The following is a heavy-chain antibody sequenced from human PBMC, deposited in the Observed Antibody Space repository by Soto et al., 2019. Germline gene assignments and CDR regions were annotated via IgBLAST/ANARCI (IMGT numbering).Heavy chain of an antibody. J-gene: IGHJ4*02. CDR2: ISGSGGST. CDR3: AKLEDFTSGWYESSY. Sequence: GGSLRLSCAASGFTFSSYAMSWVRQAPGKGLEWVSAISGSGGSTYYADSVKGRFTISRDNSKNTLYLQMNSLRAEDTAVYYCAKLEDFTSGWYESSYRGQGTLVTVSS. D-gene: IGHD6-19*01. V-gene: IGHV3-23*01. CDR1: GFTFSSYA.